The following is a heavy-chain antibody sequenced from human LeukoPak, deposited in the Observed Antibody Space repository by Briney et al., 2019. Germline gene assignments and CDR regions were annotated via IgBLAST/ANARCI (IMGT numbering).Heavy chain of an antibody. J-gene: IGHJ4*02. CDR3: TRHGGDGYNFVLPWD. CDR2: IRSKANSYAT. V-gene: IGHV3-73*01. CDR1: GFTFSGSA. D-gene: IGHD5-24*01. Sequence: GGSLRLSCAASGFTFSGSAMHWVRQASGKGLEWVGRIRSKANSYATAYAASVKGRFTISRGDSKNTAYLQMNSLKTEDTAVYYCTRHGGDGYNFVLPWDWGQGTLVTVSS.